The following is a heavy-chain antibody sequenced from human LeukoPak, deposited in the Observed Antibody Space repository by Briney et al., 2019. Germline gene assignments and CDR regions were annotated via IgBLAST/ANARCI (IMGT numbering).Heavy chain of an antibody. CDR3: ANSYDTSGHYLTFDS. CDR1: GFRFTNYA. J-gene: IGHJ4*02. D-gene: IGHD3-22*01. CDR2: ISGSGGNT. Sequence: PGGSLRLSCAASGFRFTNYAMSWVRQAPGKGLEWVSGISGSGGNTYYADSAEGRFTISRDNSENTLFLQMNSLRAEDTAVYYCANSYDTSGHYLTFDSWGQGTLVTVSS. V-gene: IGHV3-23*01.